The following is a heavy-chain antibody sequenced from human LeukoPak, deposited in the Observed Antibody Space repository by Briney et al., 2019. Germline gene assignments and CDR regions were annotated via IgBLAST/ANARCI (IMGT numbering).Heavy chain of an antibody. CDR2: INPNSGGT. J-gene: IGHJ3*02. CDR3: ARGDPASLGAFDI. Sequence: ASVKVSCKASGYTLTGYYMHWVRQAPGQGLEWMGWINPNSGGTNYAQKFQGRVTMTRDTSISTAYMELSRLRSDDTAVYYCARGDPASLGAFDIWGQGTMVTVSS. CDR1: GYTLTGYY. V-gene: IGHV1-2*02.